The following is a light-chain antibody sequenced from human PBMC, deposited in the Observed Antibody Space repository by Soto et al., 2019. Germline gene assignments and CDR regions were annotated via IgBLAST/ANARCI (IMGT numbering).Light chain of an antibody. CDR1: SSNMGSNT. J-gene: IGLJ2*01. CDR3: AAWGDSLNGPV. CDR2: SNN. V-gene: IGLV1-44*01. Sequence: QSVLTQPPSASGTPGQRVTISCSGSSSNMGSNTVNWYQQLPGTAPKLLIYSNNQRPSGVPDRFSGSKSGTSASLAISGLQSEDEADYYCAAWGDSLNGPVFGGGTKVTVL.